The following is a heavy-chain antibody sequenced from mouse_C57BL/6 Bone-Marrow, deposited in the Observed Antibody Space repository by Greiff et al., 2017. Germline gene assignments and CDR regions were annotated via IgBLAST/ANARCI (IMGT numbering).Heavy chain of an antibody. D-gene: IGHD1-1*01. CDR3: TRLGTVVPYYYAMDY. J-gene: IGHJ4*01. Sequence: EVKLQQSGTVLARPGASVKMSCKTSGYTFTSYWMHWVKQRPGQGLEWIGAIYPGNSDTSYNQKFKGKAKLTAVTSASTAYMELSSLTNEDSAVSYCTRLGTVVPYYYAMDYWGQGTSVTVSS. CDR1: GYTFTSYW. CDR2: IYPGNSDT. V-gene: IGHV1-5*01.